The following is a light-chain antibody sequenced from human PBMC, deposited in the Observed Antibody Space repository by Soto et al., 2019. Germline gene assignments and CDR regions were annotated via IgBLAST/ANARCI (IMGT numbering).Light chain of an antibody. CDR2: GAS. Sequence: EIVMTQSPATVSVPPGERATISCRARQSVCSNLAWYQQKPGQDPSLLIYGASTRATGTPARFGGSGSGTEFTLTISSLQSEDFAVYYCQQYFRWPLTFGGGTKVEIK. CDR3: QQYFRWPLT. CDR1: QSVCSN. J-gene: IGKJ4*01. V-gene: IGKV3-15*01.